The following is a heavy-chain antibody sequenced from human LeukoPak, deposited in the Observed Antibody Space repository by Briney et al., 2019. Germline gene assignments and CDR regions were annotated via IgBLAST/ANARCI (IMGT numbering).Heavy chain of an antibody. CDR1: GFTFSSNY. V-gene: IGHV3-53*01. J-gene: IGHJ4*02. Sequence: PGGSLRLSCAASGFTFSSNYMSWVRQAPGKGLEWVSVIYSGGSTYYADSVKGRFTISRDNSKNTLYLQMNSLRAEDTAVYYCARTRGIVVVPAATDYWGQGTLVTVSS. CDR2: IYSGGST. D-gene: IGHD2-2*01. CDR3: ARTRGIVVVPAATDY.